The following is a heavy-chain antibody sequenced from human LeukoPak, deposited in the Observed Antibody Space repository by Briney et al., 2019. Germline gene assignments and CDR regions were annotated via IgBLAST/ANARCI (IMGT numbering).Heavy chain of an antibody. D-gene: IGHD2-2*01. CDR3: AKDRDCTSTSCYFYFDY. CDR1: GFTFSSYT. J-gene: IGHJ4*02. CDR2: ISGSGVST. Sequence: GGSLRLSCAASGFTFSSYTMTWVRQAPGKGLEWVSGISGSGVSTYCADSVKGRFTISRDNSKDTLYLQMNSLRAEDTAVYYCAKDRDCTSTSCYFYFDYWGQGIPVTVSS. V-gene: IGHV3-23*01.